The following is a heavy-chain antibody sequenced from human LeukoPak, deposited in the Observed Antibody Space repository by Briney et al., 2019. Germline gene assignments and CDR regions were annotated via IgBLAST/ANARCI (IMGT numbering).Heavy chain of an antibody. V-gene: IGHV4-59*08. D-gene: IGHD3-3*01. CDR3: ARTQRGVNDAFGI. J-gene: IGHJ3*02. CDR1: GGSIRSYY. Sequence: SETLSLTCTGSGGSIRSYYWSWIRQPPGKGLEWIGYIYYSGSTNYNPSLKSRVTISVDTSKNQFSLKLSSVTAADTAVYYCARTQRGVNDAFGIWGQGTMVTVSS. CDR2: IYYSGST.